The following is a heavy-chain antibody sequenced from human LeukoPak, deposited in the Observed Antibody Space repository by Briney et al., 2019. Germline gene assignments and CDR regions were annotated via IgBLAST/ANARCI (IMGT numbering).Heavy chain of an antibody. CDR1: GGSISSSSYY. CDR3: ARGTYGSGSYKY. CDR2: IYYSGST. J-gene: IGHJ4*02. Sequence: PSETLSLTCTVSGGSISSSSYYWGWIRQPPGKGLEWIGSIYYSGSTYYNPSLKSRVTISVDTSKNQFSLKLSSVTAADTAVYYCARGTYGSGSYKYWGQGTLVTVSS. V-gene: IGHV4-39*07. D-gene: IGHD3-10*01.